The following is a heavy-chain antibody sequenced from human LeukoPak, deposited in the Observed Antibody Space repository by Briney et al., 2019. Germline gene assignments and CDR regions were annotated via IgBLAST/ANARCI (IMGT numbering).Heavy chain of an antibody. D-gene: IGHD3-22*01. Sequence: ASVKVSCKASGYTFTSYYMHWVRQAPGQGLEWMGIINPSGGSTSYAQKFQGRVTMTRDTSTSTVYMELSSLRSEDTAVYYCARDLHERQYYDSSGLFWGFDYWGQGTLVTVSS. J-gene: IGHJ4*02. CDR1: GYTFTSYY. CDR3: ARDLHERQYYDSSGLFWGFDY. V-gene: IGHV1-46*01. CDR2: INPSGGST.